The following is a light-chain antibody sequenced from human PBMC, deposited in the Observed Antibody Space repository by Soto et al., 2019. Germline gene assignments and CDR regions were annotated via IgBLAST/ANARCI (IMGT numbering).Light chain of an antibody. J-gene: IGKJ2*01. CDR2: WAS. CDR1: RNVLYSSDNKNY. CDR3: QQYYSLPYT. V-gene: IGKV4-1*01. Sequence: DIVMTQSSDSLAVFLGERATINCQSSRNVLYSSDNKNYLAWYQKKPGQPPKLLIYWASTRYSGVPDRFSGSGSGTDFTLTISSLQAEDVAVYYCQQYYSLPYTFGQGTKLEIK.